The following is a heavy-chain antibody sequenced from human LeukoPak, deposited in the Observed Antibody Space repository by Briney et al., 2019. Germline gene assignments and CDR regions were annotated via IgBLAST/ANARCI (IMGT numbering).Heavy chain of an antibody. CDR2: IIPIFGTA. D-gene: IGHD6-19*01. CDR3: ATGPAVAGYFDY. Sequence: GASVKVSCKASGGTFSSYAISWVRQAPGQGLEWMGGIIPIFGTANYAQKFQGRVTITTDESTSTAYMELSSLRSEDTAVYYCATGPAVAGYFDYWGQGTLVTVSS. CDR1: GGTFSSYA. V-gene: IGHV1-69*05. J-gene: IGHJ4*02.